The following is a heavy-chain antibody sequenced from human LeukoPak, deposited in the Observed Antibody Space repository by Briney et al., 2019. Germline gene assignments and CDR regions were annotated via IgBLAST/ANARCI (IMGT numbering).Heavy chain of an antibody. J-gene: IGHJ4*02. D-gene: IGHD3-9*01. V-gene: IGHV4-39*01. CDR1: GGSISSSSYY. CDR3: ARHVDVLRYFDWLLTTNYYFDY. CDR2: IYYSGST. Sequence: MSSETLSLTCTVSGGSISSSSYYWGWIRQPPGKGLEWIGSIYYSGSTYYNPSLKSRVTISVDTSKNQFSLKLSSVTAADTAVYYCARHVDVLRYFDWLLTTNYYFDYWGQGTLVTVSS.